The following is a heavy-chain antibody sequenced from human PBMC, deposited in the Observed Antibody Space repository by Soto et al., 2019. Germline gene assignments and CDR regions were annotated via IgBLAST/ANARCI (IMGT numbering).Heavy chain of an antibody. V-gene: IGHV4-4*02. CDR1: GGSISSSNW. J-gene: IGHJ4*02. Sequence: SETLSLTCAVSGGSISSSNWWSWVRQPPGKGLEWIGEIYHSGSTNYNPSLKSGVTISVDKSKNQFSLKLSSVTAADTAVYYCASQGFTRAGFDYWGQGTLVTVSS. D-gene: IGHD6-19*01. CDR2: IYHSGST. CDR3: ASQGFTRAGFDY.